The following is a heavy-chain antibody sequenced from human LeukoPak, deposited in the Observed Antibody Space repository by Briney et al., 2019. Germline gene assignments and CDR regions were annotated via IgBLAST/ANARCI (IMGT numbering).Heavy chain of an antibody. D-gene: IGHD2-15*01. CDR2: ISSSSSTI. Sequence: PGGSLRLSCAASGFTVSSNYMSWVRQAPGKGLEWVSYISSSSSTIYYADSVKGRFTISRDNAKNSMSLQMNSLRGEDTAVYYCARLPLTRRGYYYYGMDVWGQGTTVTVSS. J-gene: IGHJ6*02. V-gene: IGHV3-48*01. CDR3: ARLPLTRRGYYYYGMDV. CDR1: GFTVSSNY.